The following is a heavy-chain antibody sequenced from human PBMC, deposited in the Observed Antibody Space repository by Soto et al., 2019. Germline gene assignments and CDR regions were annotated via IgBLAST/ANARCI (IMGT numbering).Heavy chain of an antibody. CDR1: GFTFSSYA. D-gene: IGHD3-9*01. CDR2: ISYDGSNK. J-gene: IGHJ6*02. Sequence: QVQLVESGGGVVQPGRSLRLSCAASGFTFSSYAMHWVRQAPGKGLEWVAVISYDGSNKYYADSVKGRFTISRDNSKNTLYLQKNRLRAEDTAVYYCARATDVLTGLDYYYGMDVWGQGTTVTVSS. CDR3: ARATDVLTGLDYYYGMDV. V-gene: IGHV3-30-3*01.